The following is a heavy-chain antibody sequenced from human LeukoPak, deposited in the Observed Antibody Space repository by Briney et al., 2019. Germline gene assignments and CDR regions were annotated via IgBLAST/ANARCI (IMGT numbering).Heavy chain of an antibody. CDR2: INSGGTT. V-gene: IGHV3-53*01. CDR3: ARDIGSGNYFDY. D-gene: IGHD1-26*01. CDR1: GFSVSDTY. J-gene: IGHJ4*02. Sequence: GGSLRLSCAASGFSVSDTYMNWVRQAPGRGLEWVSVINSGGTTYYADSVKGRFAISRDTSNNTVSLQMNSLRAEDTAVYYCARDIGSGNYFDYWGQGTLVTVSS.